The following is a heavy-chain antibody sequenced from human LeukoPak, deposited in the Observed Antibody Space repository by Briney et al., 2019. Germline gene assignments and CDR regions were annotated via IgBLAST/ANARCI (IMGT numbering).Heavy chain of an antibody. J-gene: IGHJ4*02. CDR2: ISGSGGST. D-gene: IGHD1-20*01. CDR1: GFTFSRYG. V-gene: IGHV3-23*01. CDR3: AKSITERLTHLDY. Sequence: PGRSLRLSCAASGFTFSRYGMSWVRQAPGKGLHWVSGISGSGGSTYYADSVKGRFTISRDNSKNTLYLQMNNLRAEDTAIYYCAKSITERLTHLDYWGQGTLVTVSS.